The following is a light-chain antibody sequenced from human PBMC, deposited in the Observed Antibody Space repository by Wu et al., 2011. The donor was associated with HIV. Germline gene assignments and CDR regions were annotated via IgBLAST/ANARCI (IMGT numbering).Light chain of an antibody. Sequence: KPGQAPRLLIVWCIQSGPLVSQSRFSASGSGTEFTLTISSLQSEDFAVYYCQQYNDWPLTFGGGTKVEIK. CDR2: CI. J-gene: IGKJ4*01. CDR3: QQYNDWPLT. V-gene: IGKV3-15*01.